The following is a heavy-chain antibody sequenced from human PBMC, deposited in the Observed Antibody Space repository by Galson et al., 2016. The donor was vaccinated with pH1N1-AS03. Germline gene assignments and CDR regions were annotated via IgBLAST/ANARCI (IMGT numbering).Heavy chain of an antibody. CDR2: FHPGDSDT. CDR1: GYRFSTYY. J-gene: IGHJ6*02. V-gene: IGHV5-51*01. Sequence: QSGAEVKKPGESLNISCQGSGYRFSTYYIAWVRQMPGKGLEWMGIFHPGDSDTKYHPSFQGLVTMSADKSTNTAYLHWSSLEASDTAIYYCARHSQCTRGTCYSSYFYALDVWGRGTAVTVS. D-gene: IGHD1-1*01. CDR3: ARHSQCTRGTCYSSYFYALDV.